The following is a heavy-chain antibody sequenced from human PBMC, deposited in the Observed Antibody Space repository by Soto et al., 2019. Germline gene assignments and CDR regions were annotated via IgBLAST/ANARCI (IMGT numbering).Heavy chain of an antibody. J-gene: IGHJ6*02. CDR3: ARDLDQSNLGYYYYGMDV. V-gene: IGHV3-33*01. Sequence: QVQLVESGGGVVQPGRSLRLSCAASGFTFSSYGMHWVRQAPGKGLEWVAVIWYDGSNKYYADSVKGRFTISRDNSKNTLYLQMNSLRAEDTAVYYCARDLDQSNLGYYYYGMDVWGQGTTVTVSS. CDR2: IWYDGSNK. CDR1: GFTFSSYG. D-gene: IGHD2-2*01.